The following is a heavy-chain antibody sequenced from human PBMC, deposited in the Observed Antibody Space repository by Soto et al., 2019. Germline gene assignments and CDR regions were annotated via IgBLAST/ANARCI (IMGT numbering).Heavy chain of an antibody. CDR3: ASYTHVRGFDY. CDR2: IYYSGST. D-gene: IGHD3-16*01. J-gene: IGHJ4*02. V-gene: IGHV4-59*08. CDR1: GGSISSYY. Sequence: QVQLQESGPGLVKPSETLSLTCTVSGGSISSYYWSWIRQPPGKGLEWIGYIYYSGSTNYNPSLKSRVTISVDTSKNQFSLKLSSVTAADTAVYYCASYTHVRGFDYWGQGTLVTVSS.